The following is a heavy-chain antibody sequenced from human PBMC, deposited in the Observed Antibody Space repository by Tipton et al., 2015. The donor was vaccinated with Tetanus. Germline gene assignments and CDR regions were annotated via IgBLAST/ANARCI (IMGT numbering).Heavy chain of an antibody. CDR2: MNPSSGNT. Sequence: QLVQSGAEQRKPGASVKVSCKASGYKFINYAIIWVRQVDGEGLEWMGWMNPSSGNTGFAQKFQGRVTMTSSSAITTAYMELSSLRSDDTAVYYCAVRNKYGYGSTDHWGQGTLVTVSS. CDR3: AVRNKYGYGSTDH. V-gene: IGHV1-8*01. J-gene: IGHJ4*02. CDR1: GYKFINYA. D-gene: IGHD3-16*01.